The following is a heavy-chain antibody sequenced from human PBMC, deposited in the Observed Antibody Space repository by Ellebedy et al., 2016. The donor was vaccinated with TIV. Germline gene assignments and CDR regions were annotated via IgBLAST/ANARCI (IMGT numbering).Heavy chain of an antibody. D-gene: IGHD4-11*01. J-gene: IGHJ6*02. CDR1: GGSFSGYY. Sequence: SETLSLXCAVYGGSFSGYYWSWIRQPPGKGLEWIGEINHSGSTNYNPSLKSRVTISVDTSKNQFSLKLSSVTAADTAVYYCARDYKGYYYYGMDVWGQGTTVTVSS. V-gene: IGHV4-34*01. CDR3: ARDYKGYYYYGMDV. CDR2: INHSGST.